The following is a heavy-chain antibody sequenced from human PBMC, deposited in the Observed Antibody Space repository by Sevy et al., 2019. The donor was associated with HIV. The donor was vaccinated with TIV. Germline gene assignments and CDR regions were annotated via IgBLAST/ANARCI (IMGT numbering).Heavy chain of an antibody. CDR2: ISYSGST. CDR3: ARGSRGYSYG. V-gene: IGHV4-61*01. CDR1: GDSVSSGSYF. Sequence: SETLYLTCTVSGDSVSSGSYFWSWIRQPPGKGLEWIGYISYSGSTNYNPSLKSRVTISVDTSKKQFSLKLTSVTAADTAVYFCARGSRGYSYGWGQGTLVTVSS. J-gene: IGHJ4*02. D-gene: IGHD5-18*01.